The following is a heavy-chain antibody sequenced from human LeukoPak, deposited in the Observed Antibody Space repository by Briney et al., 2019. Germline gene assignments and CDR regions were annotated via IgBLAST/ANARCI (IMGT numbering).Heavy chain of an antibody. V-gene: IGHV4-59*11. D-gene: IGHD6-6*01. CDR3: AREGDSSSPNYYYYMDV. Sequence: SETLPLTCTVSGGSISSHYWSWIRQPPGKGLEWIGYIYYSGSTNYNPSLKSRVTISVDTSKNQFSLKLSSVTAADTAVYYCAREGDSSSPNYYYYMDVWGKGTTVTVSS. CDR1: GGSISSHY. J-gene: IGHJ6*03. CDR2: IYYSGST.